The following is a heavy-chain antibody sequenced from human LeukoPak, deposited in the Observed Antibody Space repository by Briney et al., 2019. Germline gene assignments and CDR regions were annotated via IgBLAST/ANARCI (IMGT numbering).Heavy chain of an antibody. CDR3: ARVSYGAFDY. D-gene: IGHD4-17*01. V-gene: IGHV3-7*01. CDR1: RFTLGTYW. Sequence: GGSLRLSCAASRFTLGTYWMTWVRQGPGKXLEWVXXXXQDXSEXXXXXXXKXRXIVSRXNAKNSLFLQMNSLRAEDTGVYYCARVSYGAFDYWGQGTLVTVSS. CDR2: XXQDXSEX. J-gene: IGHJ4*02.